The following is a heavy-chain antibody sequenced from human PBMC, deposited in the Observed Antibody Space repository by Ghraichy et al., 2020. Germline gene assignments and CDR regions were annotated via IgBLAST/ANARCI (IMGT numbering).Heavy chain of an antibody. J-gene: IGHJ6*02. CDR3: ARGGGSRYYYGLDV. Sequence: LETLSLTCTVSGVSITNYYFSWIRQPPGKGLEWIGYMFYSGITKYNPSLKSRVTISVDTSKKQFFLKLSSVTAADTAVYYCARGGGSRYYYGLDVWGQGTTVTVSS. V-gene: IGHV4-59*01. CDR1: GVSITNYY. CDR2: MFYSGIT. D-gene: IGHD2-15*01.